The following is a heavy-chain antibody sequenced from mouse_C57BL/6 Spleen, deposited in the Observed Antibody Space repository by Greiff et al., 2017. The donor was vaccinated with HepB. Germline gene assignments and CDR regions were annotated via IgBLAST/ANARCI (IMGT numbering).Heavy chain of an antibody. Sequence: QVQLQQPGAELVKPGASVKLSCKASGYTFTSYWMHWVKQRPGQGLEWIGMIHPNSGSTNYNEKFKSKATLTVDKSSSTAYMQLSSLTSEDSAAYYCARARDGNYPAWFAYWGQGTLVTVSA. CDR2: IHPNSGST. J-gene: IGHJ3*01. D-gene: IGHD2-1*01. V-gene: IGHV1-64*01. CDR1: GYTFTSYW. CDR3: ARARDGNYPAWFAY.